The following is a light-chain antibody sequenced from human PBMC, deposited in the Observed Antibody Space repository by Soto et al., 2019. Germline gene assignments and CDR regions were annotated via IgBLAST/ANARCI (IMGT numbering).Light chain of an antibody. Sequence: AIQMTQSPSSLSASVGDRVAISCRASQDIRNTLAWYQQKPGEAPKLLIFAASNLQSGVPSRFSGSGSVTDFTLAITGPQPEDFATYYCLQYYNFSWTFGQGTKVEVK. V-gene: IGKV1-6*01. CDR1: QDIRNT. J-gene: IGKJ1*01. CDR2: AAS. CDR3: LQYYNFSWT.